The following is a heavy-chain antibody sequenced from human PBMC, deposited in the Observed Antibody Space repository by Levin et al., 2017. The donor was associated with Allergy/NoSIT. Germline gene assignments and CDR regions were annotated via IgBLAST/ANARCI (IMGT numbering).Heavy chain of an antibody. CDR1: GYTFTSYH. J-gene: IGHJ4*02. Sequence: GESLKISCKASGYTFTSYHIHWVRQAPGQGLEWMGVINPSGGTTSYAQRLQGRVTVTSDTSTSTVYMELSSLRSEDTGFYYCARLRQPRDYWGQGTLVTVSS. D-gene: IGHD1-14*01. CDR3: ARLRQPRDY. V-gene: IGHV1-46*01. CDR2: INPSGGTT.